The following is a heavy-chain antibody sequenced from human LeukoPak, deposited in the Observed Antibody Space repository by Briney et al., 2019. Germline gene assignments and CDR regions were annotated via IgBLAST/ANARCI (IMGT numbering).Heavy chain of an antibody. V-gene: IGHV4-4*02. CDR1: GGSISSLNL. CDR2: MYLGGTT. CDR3: AGLEGRYSTDWFYFFDY. Sequence: SETLSLTCIVSGGSISSLNLWSWLRQPPGKGLEWIGEMYLGGTTNFNPSLKSRVTILIDKSKNRLSLQLTSVTAADTAVYYCAGLEGRYSTDWFYFFDYWGQGALVTVSS. J-gene: IGHJ4*02. D-gene: IGHD6-19*01.